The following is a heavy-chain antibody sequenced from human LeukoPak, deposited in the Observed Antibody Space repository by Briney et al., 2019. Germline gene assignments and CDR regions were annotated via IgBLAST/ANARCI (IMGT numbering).Heavy chain of an antibody. CDR1: GGSISSYY. Sequence: SETLSPTCTVSGGSISSYYWSWIRQPPGKGLEWIGYIYYSGSTNYNPSLKSRVTISVDTSKNQFSLKLSSVTAADTAVYYCARALGGCSGGSCGYYFDYWGQGTLVTVSS. D-gene: IGHD2-15*01. V-gene: IGHV4-59*01. J-gene: IGHJ4*02. CDR3: ARALGGCSGGSCGYYFDY. CDR2: IYYSGST.